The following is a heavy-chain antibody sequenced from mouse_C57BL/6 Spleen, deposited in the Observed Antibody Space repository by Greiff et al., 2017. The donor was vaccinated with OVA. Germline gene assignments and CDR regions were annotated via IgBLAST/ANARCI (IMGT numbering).Heavy chain of an antibody. CDR2: INPNNGGT. CDR1: GYTFTDYY. CDR3: ARATVVAPYYFDY. D-gene: IGHD1-1*01. Sequence: VQLQQSGPELVKPGASVKISCKASGYTFTDYYMNWVKQSHGKSLEWIGDINPNNGGTSYNQKFKGKATLTVDKSSSIAYMELRSLTSEDSAVYYCARATVVAPYYFDYWGQGTTLTVSS. V-gene: IGHV1-26*01. J-gene: IGHJ2*01.